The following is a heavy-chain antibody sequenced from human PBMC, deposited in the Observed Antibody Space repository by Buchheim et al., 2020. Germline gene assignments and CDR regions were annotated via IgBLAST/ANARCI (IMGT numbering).Heavy chain of an antibody. D-gene: IGHD6-13*01. CDR3: AKDSRSWYYFDY. CDR2: ISYDRSDK. V-gene: IGHV3-30*18. Sequence: QVQLVESGGGVVQPGRSLRLSCAASGFTFSSYGMHWVRQAPGKGLEWVALISYDRSDKYYGDSVKGRYTISRDNSKNTLYLQMNSLRAEDTAVYYCAKDSRSWYYFDYWGQGTL. J-gene: IGHJ4*02. CDR1: GFTFSSYG.